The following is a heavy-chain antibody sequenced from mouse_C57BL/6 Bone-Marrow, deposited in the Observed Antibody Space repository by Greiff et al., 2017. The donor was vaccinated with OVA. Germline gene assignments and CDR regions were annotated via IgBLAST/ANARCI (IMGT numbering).Heavy chain of an antibody. Sequence: EVMLVESGGGLVQPGGSMKLSCVASGFTFSNYWMNWVRQSPEKGLEWVAQIRLKSDNYSTHYAVSVKGRFTISRDNSKSSVYLQMNSLRAEDTGIYYCTGPIYYGNYDAIDYWGQGTSVTVSS. D-gene: IGHD2-1*01. V-gene: IGHV6-3*01. CDR1: GFTFSNYW. CDR3: TGPIYYGNYDAIDY. CDR2: IRLKSDNYST. J-gene: IGHJ4*01.